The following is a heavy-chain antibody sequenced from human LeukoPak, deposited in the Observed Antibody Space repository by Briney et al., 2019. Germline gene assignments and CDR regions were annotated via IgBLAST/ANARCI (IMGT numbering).Heavy chain of an antibody. J-gene: IGHJ4*02. V-gene: IGHV3-74*01. Sequence: PGGSLRLSCSASGFTLSPYWMHWVRQAPGKGLVLVSRINSYGSSTTYADSVKGRFTISRDNAKNALYLQMNTLRAEDTAIYSCATRPTVGGTTPAFDHWGQGTPVTVSS. CDR2: INSYGSST. D-gene: IGHD1-26*01. CDR3: ATRPTVGGTTPAFDH. CDR1: GFTLSPYW.